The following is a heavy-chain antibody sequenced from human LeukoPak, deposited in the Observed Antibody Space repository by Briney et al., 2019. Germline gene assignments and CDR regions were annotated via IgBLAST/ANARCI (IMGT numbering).Heavy chain of an antibody. J-gene: IGHJ5*02. V-gene: IGHV1-46*01. D-gene: IGHD2-15*01. CDR2: INPSGGST. Sequence: GASVKVSCKASGYSFTSYHIHWVRQAPGQGLEWMGFINPSGGSTNYAQKFQGRVTMTRDKSTRTVYMELSSLKCGDTAVYYCARGHFGYCSGGSCFTGSFDPWGQGTLVTVSS. CDR1: GYSFTSYH. CDR3: ARGHFGYCSGGSCFTGSFDP.